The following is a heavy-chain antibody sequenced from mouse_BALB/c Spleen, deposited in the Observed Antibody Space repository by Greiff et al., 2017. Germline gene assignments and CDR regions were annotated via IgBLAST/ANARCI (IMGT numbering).Heavy chain of an antibody. D-gene: IGHD1-1*01. CDR1: GFTFSSYG. CDR3: ARDNYLYAMDY. Sequence: EVQVVESGGGLVQPGGSLKLSCAASGFTFSSYGMSWVRQTPDKRLELVATINSNGGSTYYPDSVKGRFTISRDNAKNTLYLQMSSLKSEDTAMYYCARDNYLYAMDYWGQGTSVTVSS. CDR2: INSNGGST. V-gene: IGHV5-6-3*01. J-gene: IGHJ4*01.